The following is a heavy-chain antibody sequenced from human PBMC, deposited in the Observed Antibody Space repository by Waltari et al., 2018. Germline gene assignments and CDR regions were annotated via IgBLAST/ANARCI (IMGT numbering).Heavy chain of an antibody. CDR2: IIPIVGTA. V-gene: IGHV1-69*05. CDR3: ARMFREPSPPYYYYGMDV. CDR1: GGTFSSYA. Sequence: QVQLVQSGAEVKKPGSSVKVSCKASGGTFSSYAISWVRQAPGQGLEWMGGIIPIVGTANYAQKFQGRVTITTDESTSTAYMELSSLRSEDTAVYYCARMFREPSPPYYYYGMDVWGQGTTVTVSS. J-gene: IGHJ6*02. D-gene: IGHD3-10*02.